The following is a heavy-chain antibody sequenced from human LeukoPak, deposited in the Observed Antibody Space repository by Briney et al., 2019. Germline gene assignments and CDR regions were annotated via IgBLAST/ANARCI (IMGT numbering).Heavy chain of an antibody. D-gene: IGHD6-13*01. Sequence: SETLSLTCTVSGDSISPYYWGWIRQPPGEGLEWIGYLYYTGSTNYNPSLRSRVTISVDTSKNQFSLKLSSVTAADTAVYYCSRRSRAATGGAFDIWGQGTGVTVSS. CDR3: SRRSRAATGGAFDI. J-gene: IGHJ3*02. CDR1: GDSISPYY. V-gene: IGHV4-59*01. CDR2: LYYTGST.